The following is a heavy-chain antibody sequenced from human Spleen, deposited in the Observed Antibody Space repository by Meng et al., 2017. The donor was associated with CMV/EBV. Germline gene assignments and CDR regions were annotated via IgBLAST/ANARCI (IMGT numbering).Heavy chain of an antibody. Sequence: GESLKISCAASGFSLGGYWMHWVRQAPGKGLVWISHVNPDGSITDNADSVKGRFIISRANAKNTVYLQMNSLRAEDTAVYYCAKGLGYYGMDVWGQGTTVTVSS. CDR3: AKGLGYYGMDV. V-gene: IGHV3-74*01. J-gene: IGHJ6*02. CDR2: VNPDGSIT. CDR1: GFSLGGYW. D-gene: IGHD3-16*01.